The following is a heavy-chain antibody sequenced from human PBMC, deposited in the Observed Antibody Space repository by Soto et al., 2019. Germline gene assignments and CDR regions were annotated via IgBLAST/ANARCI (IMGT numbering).Heavy chain of an antibody. CDR3: ARTALKRFLEWSGFDY. Sequence: GGSLRLSCAASGFTFSSYAMHWVRQAPGKGLEWVAVISYDGSNKYYADSVKGRFTISRDNSKNTLYLQMNSLRAEDTAVYYCARTALKRFLEWSGFDYWGQGTLVTVSS. V-gene: IGHV3-30-3*01. CDR2: ISYDGSNK. CDR1: GFTFSSYA. J-gene: IGHJ4*02. D-gene: IGHD3-3*01.